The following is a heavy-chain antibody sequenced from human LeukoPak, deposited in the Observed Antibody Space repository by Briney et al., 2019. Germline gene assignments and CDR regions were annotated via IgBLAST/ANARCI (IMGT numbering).Heavy chain of an antibody. J-gene: IGHJ4*02. CDR3: ARHPRGRWYVFDY. D-gene: IGHD6-13*01. V-gene: IGHV3-23*01. Sequence: PGGSLRLSCAASGFNFRNYDMHGVRQAPGKGLEWVSGISGSGGNTYYAASVKGRFTISRENSNNRLYLQMNSRTAEDTAVYYCARHPRGRWYVFDYWGQGALVTVSS. CDR2: ISGSGGNT. CDR1: GFNFRNYD.